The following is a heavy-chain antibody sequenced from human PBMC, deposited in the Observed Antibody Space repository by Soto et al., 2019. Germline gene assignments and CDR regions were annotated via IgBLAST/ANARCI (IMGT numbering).Heavy chain of an antibody. Sequence: SETLALTCTVSGGSISIGGYYRSWIRQHPGKGLEWIGYIYYSGSTYYNPSLKSRVTISRDTSKNQFSLNLSSVTAADTAVYYCARGDTALVYYFDHWGQGSLVTVPQ. D-gene: IGHD5-18*01. J-gene: IGHJ4*02. CDR1: GGSISIGGYY. CDR3: ARGDTALVYYFDH. CDR2: IYYSGST. V-gene: IGHV4-31*03.